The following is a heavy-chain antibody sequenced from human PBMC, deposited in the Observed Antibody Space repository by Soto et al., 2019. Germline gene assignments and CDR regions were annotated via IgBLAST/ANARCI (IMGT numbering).Heavy chain of an antibody. CDR2: IIPIFGTA. J-gene: IGHJ6*02. CDR3: ARGTMVRGVYYYGMDV. D-gene: IGHD3-10*01. Sequence: GASVKVSCKASGGTFSSYAISWVRQAPGQGLEWMGGIIPIFGTANYAQKFQGRVTITADKSTSTAYMELSSLRSEDTAVYYCARGTMVRGVYYYGMDVWGQGTTVTVSS. CDR1: GGTFSSYA. V-gene: IGHV1-69*06.